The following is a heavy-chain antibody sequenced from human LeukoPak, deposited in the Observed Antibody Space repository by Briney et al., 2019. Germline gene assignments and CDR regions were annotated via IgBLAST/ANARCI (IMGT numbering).Heavy chain of an antibody. D-gene: IGHD6-19*01. CDR1: GFTFSSYS. J-gene: IGHJ4*02. CDR2: ISSSSSYI. Sequence: GGSLRLSCAASGFTFSSYSMNWVRQAPGKGLEWVSSISSSSSYIYYVDSVKGRFTISRDNAKNSLYLQMNSLRAEDTAVYYCARGLPKGQVAGFDYWGQGTLVTVSS. CDR3: ARGLPKGQVAGFDY. V-gene: IGHV3-21*01.